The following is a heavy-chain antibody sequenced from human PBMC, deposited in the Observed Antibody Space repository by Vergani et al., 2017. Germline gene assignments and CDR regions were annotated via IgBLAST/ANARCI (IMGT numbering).Heavy chain of an antibody. CDR1: GFTFSSYA. J-gene: IGHJ3*02. Sequence: EVQLLESGGGLVQPGGSLRLSCAASGFTFSSYAMSWVRQAPGKGLEWVSAISGSGGSTYYADSVEGRFTISRVNSKNTLYLQMNSLRAEDTAVYYCARARRGDDAFDIWGQGTMVTVSS. CDR2: ISGSGGST. CDR3: ARARRGDDAFDI. V-gene: IGHV3-23*01.